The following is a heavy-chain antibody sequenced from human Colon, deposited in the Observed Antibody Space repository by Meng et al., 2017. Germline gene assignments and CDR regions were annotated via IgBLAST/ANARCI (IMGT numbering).Heavy chain of an antibody. D-gene: IGHD3-10*01. CDR3: VRSYYGSGTGFDH. Sequence: GESLKISCAASGVTFSNYWMHWVRQIPGKGLVWVSRISSDGSTTTYTDSVKGRFTISRDNAKNTLYLQMNSLRAEDTAMYYCVRSYYGSGTGFDHWGQGTLVTVSS. CDR2: ISSDGSTT. J-gene: IGHJ4*02. CDR1: GVTFSNYW. V-gene: IGHV3-74*01.